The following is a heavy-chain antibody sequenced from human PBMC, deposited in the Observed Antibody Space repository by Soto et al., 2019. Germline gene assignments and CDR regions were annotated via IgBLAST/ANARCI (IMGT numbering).Heavy chain of an antibody. CDR1: EYTFTNYA. CDR2: INAGNGNT. J-gene: IGHJ4*02. Sequence: ASVKVSCKASEYTFTNYALHWVRQAPGQRLEWMGWINAGNGNTKYSQKFQGRVTITRDTSASTAYMELSSVTAADTAVYYCARSRGGYFDYWGQGTLVTVSS. D-gene: IGHD3-22*01. V-gene: IGHV1-3*01. CDR3: ARSRGGYFDY.